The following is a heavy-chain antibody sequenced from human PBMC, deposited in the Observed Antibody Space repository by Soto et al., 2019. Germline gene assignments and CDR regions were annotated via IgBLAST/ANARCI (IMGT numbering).Heavy chain of an antibody. D-gene: IGHD6-13*01. Sequence: GASVKVSCKASGGTFSSYAISWVRQAPGQGLEWMGGIIPIFGTANYVQKFQGRVTITADESTSTAYMELSSLRSEDTAVYYCARVLIAAAGYYFDYWGQGTLVTVSS. CDR1: GGTFSSYA. V-gene: IGHV1-69*13. CDR3: ARVLIAAAGYYFDY. CDR2: IIPIFGTA. J-gene: IGHJ4*02.